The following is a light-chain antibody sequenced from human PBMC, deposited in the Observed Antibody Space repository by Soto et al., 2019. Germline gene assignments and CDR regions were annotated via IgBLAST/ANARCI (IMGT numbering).Light chain of an antibody. J-gene: IGKJ5*01. V-gene: IGKV1-39*01. Sequence: DIQMTQRPSSLSASVGYRVTITCRASQSISSYLNWYQQKPGKAPKLLIYAASSLQSGVPSRFSGSGSGTDFTLTISSLQPEDFATYYCQQSYSTPMYTFGQGTRLEIK. CDR1: QSISSY. CDR2: AAS. CDR3: QQSYSTPMYT.